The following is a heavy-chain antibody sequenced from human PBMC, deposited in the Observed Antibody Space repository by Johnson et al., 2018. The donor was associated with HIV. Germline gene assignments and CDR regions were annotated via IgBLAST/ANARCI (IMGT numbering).Heavy chain of an antibody. CDR3: ASGYIGGGAAGNAFDI. Sequence: VQLVESGGGVVQPGRSLRLSCAASGFTFTGCGMHWVRQAPGKGLEWVAVISYDGSHKYYADSVKGRFTISRDNAKNSLYLQMNSLRAEDTAVYYCASGYIGGGAAGNAFDIWGQGTMVTVSS. CDR1: GFTFTGCG. V-gene: IGHV3-30*03. D-gene: IGHD6-13*01. CDR2: ISYDGSHK. J-gene: IGHJ3*02.